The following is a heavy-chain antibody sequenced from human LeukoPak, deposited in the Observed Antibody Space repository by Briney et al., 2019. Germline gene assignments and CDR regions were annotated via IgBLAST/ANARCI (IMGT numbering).Heavy chain of an antibody. CDR1: GGSISSYY. Sequence: PSETLSLTCTVSGGSISSYYWSWIRQPPGKGLEWIGYIYYSGSTNYNPSLKSRVTISVDTSKNQFSLKLSSVTAADTAVYYCASTVAGPNYFDYWGQGTLGTVSA. CDR3: ASTVAGPNYFDY. V-gene: IGHV4-59*01. J-gene: IGHJ4*02. CDR2: IYYSGST. D-gene: IGHD6-19*01.